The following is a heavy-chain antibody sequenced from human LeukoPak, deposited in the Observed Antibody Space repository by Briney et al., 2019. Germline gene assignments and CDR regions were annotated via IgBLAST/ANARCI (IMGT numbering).Heavy chain of an antibody. CDR2: IVVGSGNT. CDR3: AAGELSRFDP. D-gene: IGHD1-26*01. V-gene: IGHV1-58*02. CDR1: GFTFTSSA. Sequence: SVTVSCTASGFTFTSSAMQWVRQARGQRLAWIGWIVVGSGNTNYAQKFQERVTITRDMSTSTAYMELSSLRSEDTAVYYCAAGELSRFDPWGQGTLVTVSS. J-gene: IGHJ5*02.